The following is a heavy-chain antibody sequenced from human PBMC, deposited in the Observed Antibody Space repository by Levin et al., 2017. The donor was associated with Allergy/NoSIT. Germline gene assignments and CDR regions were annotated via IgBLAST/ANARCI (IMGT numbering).Heavy chain of an antibody. Sequence: GESLKISCAASGFTFSSYSMNWVRQAPGKGLEWVSSISSSSSYIYYADSVKGRFTISRDNAKNSLYLQMNSLRAEDTAVYYCARMFLEWSPFDYWGQGTLVTVSS. V-gene: IGHV3-21*01. CDR3: ARMFLEWSPFDY. J-gene: IGHJ4*02. CDR2: ISSSSSYI. CDR1: GFTFSSYS. D-gene: IGHD3-3*01.